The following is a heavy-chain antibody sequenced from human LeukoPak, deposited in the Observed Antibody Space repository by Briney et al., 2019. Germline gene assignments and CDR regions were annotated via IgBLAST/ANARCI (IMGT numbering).Heavy chain of an antibody. CDR1: GGSISSYY. CDR2: IYYSGST. D-gene: IGHD2-15*01. J-gene: IGHJ4*02. Sequence: SETLSLTCTVSGGSISSYYWSWIRQPPGKGLEWIGYIYYSGSTNYNPSLKSRVTISVDTSKNQFSLKLSSVTAADTAVYYCARSLSCSGGSCYSDYWGQGTLVTVSS. CDR3: ARSLSCSGGSCYSDY. V-gene: IGHV4-59*01.